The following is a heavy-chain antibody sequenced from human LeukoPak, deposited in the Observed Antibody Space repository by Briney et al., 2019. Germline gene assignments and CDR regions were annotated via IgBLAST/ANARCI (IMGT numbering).Heavy chain of an antibody. V-gene: IGHV4-34*01. J-gene: IGHJ3*02. CDR1: GGSFSGYY. CDR3: ASAYPPDAFDI. CDR2: INHSGST. Sequence: SETLSLTCAVYGGSFSGYYWSWIRQPPGKGLEWIGEINHSGSTNYNPSLKSRVTISVDTSKNQFSLKLSSVTAADTAVYYCASAYPPDAFDIWGQGTMVTVSS.